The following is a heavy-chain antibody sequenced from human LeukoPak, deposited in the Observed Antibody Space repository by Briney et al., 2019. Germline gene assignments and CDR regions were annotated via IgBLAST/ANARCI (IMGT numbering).Heavy chain of an antibody. CDR1: GFTFNTYW. J-gene: IGHJ4*02. V-gene: IGHV3-74*03. CDR2: VHREGTTT. CDR3: ARDSDWILFDY. D-gene: IGHD3/OR15-3a*01. Sequence: PGGSLRLSCAASGFTFNTYWMHWVRQAPGKGLLWVARVHREGTTTAYADSVKGRFTISRDNAKNTLYLQMTNLRAEDTPVYYCARDSDWILFDYWGRGTLVTVSS.